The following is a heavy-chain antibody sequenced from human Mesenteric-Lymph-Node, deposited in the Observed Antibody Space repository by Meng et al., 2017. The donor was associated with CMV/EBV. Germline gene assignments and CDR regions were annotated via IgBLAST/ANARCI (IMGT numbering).Heavy chain of an antibody. V-gene: IGHV3-21*01. D-gene: IGHD1-26*01. CDR3: RGRNAAYGMDV. J-gene: IGHJ6*02. CDR1: GFTFSGYS. Sequence: GESLKISCAASGFTFSGYSMNWVRQAPGKGLEWVSSISRSSYYTYYADSVKGRFTISRDNAKNSLYLQMNSLRAEDTAVYYCRGRNAAYGMDVWGQGTTVTVSS. CDR2: ISRSSYYT.